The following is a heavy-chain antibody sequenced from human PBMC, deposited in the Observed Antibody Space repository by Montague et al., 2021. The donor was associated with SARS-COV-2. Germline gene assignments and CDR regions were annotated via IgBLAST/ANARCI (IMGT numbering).Heavy chain of an antibody. D-gene: IGHD1-26*01. Sequence: SETLSLTCAVSGGSISSGTWWTWVRQPPGKGLEWIGEISHSGGTNYNPSLKSRVTISVDKSKNQFSLNLNSVTAADTAVYYCARLPSDIGGYSWFDPWGQGTLVSVSS. CDR2: ISHSGGT. J-gene: IGHJ5*02. CDR1: GGSISSGTW. CDR3: ARLPSDIGGYSWFDP. V-gene: IGHV4-4*02.